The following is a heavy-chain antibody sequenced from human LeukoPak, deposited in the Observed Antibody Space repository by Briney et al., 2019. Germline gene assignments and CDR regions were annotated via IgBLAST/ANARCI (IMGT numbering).Heavy chain of an antibody. J-gene: IGHJ4*02. Sequence: ASVKVSCKASGYTFTDYDINWVRQAPGQGLEWMGGIIPIFGTATYAQKFQGRVTITTDESTSTAYMELSSLRSEDTAVYYCARFQLRERLVDLGFDRHFDYWGQGTLVTVSS. CDR1: GYTFTDYD. D-gene: IGHD6-6*01. CDR3: ARFQLRERLVDLGFDRHFDY. CDR2: IIPIFGTA. V-gene: IGHV1-69*05.